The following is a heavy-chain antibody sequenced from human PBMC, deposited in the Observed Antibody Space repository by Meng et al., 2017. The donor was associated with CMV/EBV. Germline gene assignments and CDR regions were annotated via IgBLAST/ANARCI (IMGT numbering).Heavy chain of an antibody. D-gene: IGHD2-2*01. Sequence: SETLSLTCAVYGGSFSGYYWSWIRQPPGKGLEWIGEINHSGSTNYNPSLKSRVTISVDTPKNQFSLKLSSVTAADTAVYYCAFSQVVPAAKYYFDYWGQGTLVTVSS. CDR2: INHSGST. V-gene: IGHV4-34*01. J-gene: IGHJ4*02. CDR3: AFSQVVPAAKYYFDY. CDR1: GGSFSGYY.